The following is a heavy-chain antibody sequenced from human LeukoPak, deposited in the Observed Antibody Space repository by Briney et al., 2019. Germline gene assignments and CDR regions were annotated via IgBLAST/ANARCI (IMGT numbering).Heavy chain of an antibody. J-gene: IGHJ3*02. CDR2: IYYSGST. V-gene: IGHV4-59*08. CDR3: ARHAGWWELRDAFDI. D-gene: IGHD1-26*01. CDR1: GGSISSYY. Sequence: SETLSLTCTVSGGSISSYYWSWIRQPPGKGLEWIGYIYYSGSTNYIPSLKSRVTISVDTSKNQFSLKLSSVTAADTAVYYCARHAGWWELRDAFDIWGQGTMVTVSS.